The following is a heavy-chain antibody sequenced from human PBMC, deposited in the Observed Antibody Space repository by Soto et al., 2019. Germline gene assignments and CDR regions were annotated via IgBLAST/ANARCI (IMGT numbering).Heavy chain of an antibody. CDR1: VGSISRGGYS. CDR2: TFHSGNS. Sequence: QLQLQESGSGLVKPSQTLSLTCAVSVGSISRGGYSWSWIRQPPGTGLEWIGYTFHSGNSYYNPSLQSRVSLSVDRSSNPFSLGLISVSAADTAVYSCARRYLSGWLDYWGQGTMVTVSS. D-gene: IGHD6-19*01. J-gene: IGHJ4*02. V-gene: IGHV4-30-2*01. CDR3: ARRYLSGWLDY.